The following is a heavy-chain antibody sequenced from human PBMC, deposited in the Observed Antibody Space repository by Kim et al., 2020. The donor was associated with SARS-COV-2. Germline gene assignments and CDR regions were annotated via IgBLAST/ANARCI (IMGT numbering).Heavy chain of an antibody. V-gene: IGHV3-7*01. CDR2: DGSDK. D-gene: IGHD3-16*01. J-gene: IGHJ4*02. CDR3: ARGGRADY. Sequence: DGSDKNYVDSVKGRFTISRDNAKNSLYLQMTSLRVEDTAVYYCARGGRADYWGQGTLVTVSS.